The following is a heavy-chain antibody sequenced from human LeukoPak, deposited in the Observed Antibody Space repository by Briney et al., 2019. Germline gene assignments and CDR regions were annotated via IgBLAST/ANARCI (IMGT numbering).Heavy chain of an antibody. J-gene: IGHJ6*02. CDR2: ISYDGSNK. V-gene: IGHV3-30*18. CDR1: GFTFSSYG. Sequence: PGGSLRLSCAASGFTFSSYGMHWVRQAPGKGLEWVAVISYDGSNKYYADSVKGRFTISRDNSKNTLYLQMNSLRAEDTAVYYCAKVERVWFGEFVYGMDVWGQGTTVTVSS. CDR3: AKVERVWFGEFVYGMDV. D-gene: IGHD3-10*01.